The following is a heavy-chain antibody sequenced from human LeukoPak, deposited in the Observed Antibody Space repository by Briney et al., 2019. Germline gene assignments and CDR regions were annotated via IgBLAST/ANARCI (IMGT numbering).Heavy chain of an antibody. CDR2: ISWDGGST. V-gene: IGHV3-43*01. CDR3: AKDNGDQYYYYGMDV. Sequence: GGSLRLSCAASGFTFDDYTMHWVRQAPGKGLEWVSLISWDGGSTYYADSMKGRFTISRDNSKNSLYLQMNSLRTEDTALYYCAKDNGDQYYYYGMDVWGQGTTVTVSS. D-gene: IGHD4-17*01. J-gene: IGHJ6*02. CDR1: GFTFDDYT.